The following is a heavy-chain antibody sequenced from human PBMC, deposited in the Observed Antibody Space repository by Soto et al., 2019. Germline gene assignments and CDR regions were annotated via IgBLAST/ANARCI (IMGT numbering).Heavy chain of an antibody. CDR2: ITSNGGST. CDR1: GFIFSNYA. J-gene: IGHJ1*01. Sequence: GSLRLSCSASGFIFSNYAMHWVRQAPGKGLDYVSAITSNGGSTYYADSVKGRFSISRDNSENTLYLQMSSLRAEDTAVYYCVRARITIFGVVITAEYFQHWGQGTLVTVSS. V-gene: IGHV3-64D*08. CDR3: VRARITIFGVVITAEYFQH. D-gene: IGHD3-3*01.